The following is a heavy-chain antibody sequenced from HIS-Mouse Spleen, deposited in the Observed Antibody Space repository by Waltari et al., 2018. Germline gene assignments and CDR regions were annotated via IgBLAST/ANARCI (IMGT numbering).Heavy chain of an antibody. V-gene: IGHV4-39*07. J-gene: IGHJ4*02. Sequence: QLQLQESGPGLVKPSETLSLTCTVSGGSISSSSYYWGWIRQPPGKGLEWIGSNYYSGSTYHNPALKSRVTISVDTSKNQFSLKLSSVTAADTAVYYCARDDGIAARHYFDYWGQGTLVTVSS. D-gene: IGHD6-6*01. CDR2: NYYSGST. CDR3: ARDDGIAARHYFDY. CDR1: GGSISSSSYY.